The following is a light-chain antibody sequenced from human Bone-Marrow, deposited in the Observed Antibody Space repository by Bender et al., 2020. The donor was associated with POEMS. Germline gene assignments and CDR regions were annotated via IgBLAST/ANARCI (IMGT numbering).Light chain of an antibody. J-gene: IGLJ3*02. Sequence: QSALTQPPSASGSPGQSVTISCTGTSSDVGSYNLVSWYQQHPGKAPKLMISEVNKRPSGVSNRFSGSKSGNTASLTISGLQADDEADYYCCSYAGDTTVFGGGTKLTVL. CDR3: CSYAGDTTV. V-gene: IGLV2-23*02. CDR1: SSDVGSYNL. CDR2: EVN.